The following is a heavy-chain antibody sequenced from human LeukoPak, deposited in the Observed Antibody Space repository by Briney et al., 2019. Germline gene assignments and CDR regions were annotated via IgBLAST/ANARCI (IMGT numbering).Heavy chain of an antibody. V-gene: IGHV3-21*01. CDR1: GFTFSSYS. CDR2: ISSSSYI. CDR3: ASDVVVVVAATMGGDSPGY. D-gene: IGHD2-15*01. J-gene: IGHJ4*02. Sequence: SGGSLRLSCAASGFTFSSYSMNWVRQAPGKGLEWVSSISSSSYIYYADSVKGRFTISRDNAMNSLYLQMNSLRAEDTAVYYCASDVVVVVAATMGGDSPGYWGQGTLVTVSS.